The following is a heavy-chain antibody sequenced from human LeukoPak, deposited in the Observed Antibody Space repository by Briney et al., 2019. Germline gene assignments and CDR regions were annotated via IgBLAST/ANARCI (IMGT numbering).Heavy chain of an antibody. Sequence: SVKVSCKASGGTFSSYAVSWVRQAPGQGLEWMGGIIPIFGTANYAQKFQGRVTITADESTSTAYMELSSLRSEDTAVYYCAVVGGSGTYYYYYYMDVWGKGTTVTVSS. D-gene: IGHD1-1*01. CDR2: IIPIFGTA. J-gene: IGHJ6*03. CDR3: AVVGGSGTYYYYYYMDV. CDR1: GGTFSSYA. V-gene: IGHV1-69*13.